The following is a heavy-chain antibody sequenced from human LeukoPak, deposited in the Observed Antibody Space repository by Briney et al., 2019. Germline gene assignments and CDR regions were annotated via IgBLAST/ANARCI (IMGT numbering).Heavy chain of an antibody. V-gene: IGHV4-59*01. J-gene: IGHJ4*02. CDR1: GDSTNTYF. CDR2: FYYTGTT. D-gene: IGHD4-17*01. Sequence: SETLSLTCTISGDSTNTYFWSWIRQPPGKGLEWIGYFYYTGTTNYNPSLKSRVTISVDTSKNRFSLKVNSVTAADTGVYYCASKSTDHGELRFDYWGQGTLVTVSS. CDR3: ASKSTDHGELRFDY.